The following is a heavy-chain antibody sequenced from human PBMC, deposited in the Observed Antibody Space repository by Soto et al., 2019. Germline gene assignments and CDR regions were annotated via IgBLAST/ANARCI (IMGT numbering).Heavy chain of an antibody. Sequence: PSETLSLTCTVSGGSIRSSSYYWGWIRQPPGEGLEWIGSIYYSGKTDNNPSLKSRVATSVDTSKNQFSLKMSAVTAADTAVYYCARHKWGYRISTRCPGHFDHWGQGTLVTVSS. V-gene: IGHV4-39*01. CDR3: ARHKWGYRISTRCPGHFDH. CDR2: IYYSGKT. CDR1: GGSIRSSSYY. D-gene: IGHD2-2*01. J-gene: IGHJ4*02.